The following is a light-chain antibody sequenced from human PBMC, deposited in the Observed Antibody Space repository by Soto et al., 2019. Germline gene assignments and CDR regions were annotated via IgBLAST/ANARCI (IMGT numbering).Light chain of an antibody. Sequence: EIVFTHSPVTLSLSRGERASLSCRASQSVSNNYLAWYQQKPGQAPRLLIYDASNRATGIPARFSGSGSGTDFTLTISSLEPEDFALYYCQQRSNWPITFGQGTRLEIK. J-gene: IGKJ5*01. CDR3: QQRSNWPIT. CDR1: QSVSNNY. V-gene: IGKV3-11*01. CDR2: DAS.